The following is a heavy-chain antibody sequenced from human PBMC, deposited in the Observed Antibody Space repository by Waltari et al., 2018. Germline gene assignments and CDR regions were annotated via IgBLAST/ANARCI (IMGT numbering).Heavy chain of an antibody. D-gene: IGHD2-21*02. CDR3: AREFGDYSARHWFDP. Sequence: QVQLVQSGAEVKKPGSSVKVSCKASGGTFNTFVFNWLRQAPGQGLEWMGGVLPSVGTGNYAQKFQGILTITADEFTSTVSMELRSLRYEDTAVYYCAREFGDYSARHWFDPWGQGTRVTVSS. V-gene: IGHV1-69*01. CDR2: VLPSVGTG. J-gene: IGHJ5*02. CDR1: GGTFNTFV.